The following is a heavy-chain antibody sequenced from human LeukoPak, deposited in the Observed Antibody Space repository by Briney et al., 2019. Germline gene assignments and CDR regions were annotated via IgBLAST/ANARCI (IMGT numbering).Heavy chain of an antibody. CDR1: GYSFTGYY. Sequence: ASVKVSCTASGYSFTGYYLHWVRQAPGQGLEWMGWINPNSGGTKYAQKFHGRVTMTRDTSTTTAYMELRSLRFDDTAVYYCASFPISTDVLNAWGRGTLVTVSS. V-gene: IGHV1-2*02. J-gene: IGHJ2*01. CDR2: INPNSGGT. D-gene: IGHD2-15*01. CDR3: ASFPISTDVLNA.